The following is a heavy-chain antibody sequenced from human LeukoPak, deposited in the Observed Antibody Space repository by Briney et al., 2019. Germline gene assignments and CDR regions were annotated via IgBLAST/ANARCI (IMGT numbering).Heavy chain of an antibody. Sequence: SETLSLTCTVSGGSISSGDYYWSWIRQPPGKGLEWIGYIYYSGSTYYNPSLKSRVTISVDTSKNQFSLKLSSVTAADTAVYYCARDRDYGDYYYYGMDVWGQGTTVTVSS. CDR1: GGSISSGDYY. V-gene: IGHV4-30-4*01. CDR2: IYYSGST. CDR3: ARDRDYGDYYYYGMDV. D-gene: IGHD4-17*01. J-gene: IGHJ6*02.